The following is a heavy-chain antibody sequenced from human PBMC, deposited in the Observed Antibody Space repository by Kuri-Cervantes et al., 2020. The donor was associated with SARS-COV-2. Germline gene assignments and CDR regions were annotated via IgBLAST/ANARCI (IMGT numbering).Heavy chain of an antibody. V-gene: IGHV4-34*01. CDR2: INHSGST. CDR3: ARGFGDIVVVPAASEYNWFDP. CDR1: GGSFSGSY. D-gene: IGHD2-2*01. Sequence: GSLNISCAVYGGSFSGSYWRWILQPPWKGLEWIGEINHSGSTNYNPSLKSLGTISLDTSKNQLSLKLSSVTAADTAVYYCARGFGDIVVVPAASEYNWFDPWGQGTLVTVSS. J-gene: IGHJ5*02.